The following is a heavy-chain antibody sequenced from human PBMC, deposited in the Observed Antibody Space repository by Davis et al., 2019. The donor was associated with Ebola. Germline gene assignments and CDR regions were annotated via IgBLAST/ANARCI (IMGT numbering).Heavy chain of an antibody. J-gene: IGHJ4*02. CDR1: GYTLISYA. D-gene: IGHD3-16*01. CDR2: IGTDNSHT. V-gene: IGHV1-3*04. CDR3: ARELLGPGNYFDY. Sequence: AASVKVSCKASGYTLISYAMHWVRQAPGQGLEWMGWIGTDNSHTKYSQKFQGRVTITRDTSASTYYMELSSLRSEDTAVFYCARELLGPGNYFDYWGQGTLVTVSS.